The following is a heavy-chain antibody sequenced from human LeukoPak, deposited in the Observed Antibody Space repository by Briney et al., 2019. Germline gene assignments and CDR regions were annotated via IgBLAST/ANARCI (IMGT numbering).Heavy chain of an antibody. D-gene: IGHD6-13*01. Sequence: GSLRLSCEAAGFAFSSYSMHWVRQAPGKGLEWVAAIWPDGSNKYYANSAKGRFTISRDNSKNTLYLQMNSLRGDDTAIYYCARELAAWGQGTLVTVSS. V-gene: IGHV3-33*01. CDR1: GFAFSSYS. CDR2: IWPDGSNK. J-gene: IGHJ4*02. CDR3: ARELAA.